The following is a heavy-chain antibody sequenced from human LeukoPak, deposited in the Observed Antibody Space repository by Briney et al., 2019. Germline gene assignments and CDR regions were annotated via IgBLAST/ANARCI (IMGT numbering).Heavy chain of an antibody. CDR1: GGSIGSFY. D-gene: IGHD3-22*01. V-gene: IGHV4-59*01. CDR2: IYYSGST. Sequence: KPSETLSLTCNVSGGSIGSFYWNWIRQPPGKGLEWIGYIYYSGSTNYNPSLKSRVTISVDTSKNQFSLKLSSVTAADTAVYYCARFIGISGYPFDYWGQGTLVTVSS. CDR3: ARFIGISGYPFDY. J-gene: IGHJ4*02.